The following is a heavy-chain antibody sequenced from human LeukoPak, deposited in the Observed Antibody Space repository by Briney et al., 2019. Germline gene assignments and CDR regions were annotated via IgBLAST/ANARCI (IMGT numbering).Heavy chain of an antibody. CDR3: AREDCSGGSCYPD. Sequence: SETLSLTCTVSGGSISSYYWSWIRQPPGKGLEWIGYIYYSGSTNYNPSLKSRVTISVDTSKNQFSLKLSSVTAADTAVYYCAREDCSGGSCYPDWGQGTLVTVSS. CDR2: IYYSGST. CDR1: GGSISSYY. J-gene: IGHJ4*02. D-gene: IGHD2-15*01. V-gene: IGHV4-59*01.